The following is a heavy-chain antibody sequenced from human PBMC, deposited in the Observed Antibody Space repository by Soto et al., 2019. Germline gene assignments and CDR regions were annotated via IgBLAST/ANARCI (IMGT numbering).Heavy chain of an antibody. J-gene: IGHJ4*02. V-gene: IGHV1-2*02. CDR1: GYTFTGYY. Sequence: ASVKVSCKASGYTFTGYYIHWVRQDHGQGLEWMGSISPHSGGPNYAQRFQSRVTMTRDTSMTTVYMEMSGLTSDETALYYCAREEQTGANYYLDYWGQGTSVAVPS. CDR3: AREEQTGANYYLDY. D-gene: IGHD1-1*01. CDR2: ISPHSGGP.